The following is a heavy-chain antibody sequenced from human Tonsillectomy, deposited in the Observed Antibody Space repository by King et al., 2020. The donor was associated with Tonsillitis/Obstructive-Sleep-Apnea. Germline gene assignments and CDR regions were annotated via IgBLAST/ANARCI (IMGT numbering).Heavy chain of an antibody. CDR3: TRDGGYCSRTSCYYYYMDV. J-gene: IGHJ6*03. V-gene: IGHV3-15*01. CDR2: IKSKTNGVTT. D-gene: IGHD2-2*01. Sequence: VQLVESGGGLVKPGGSLRLSCAASGFTFSNAWMSWVRQAPGKGLEWLGRIKSKTNGVTTYYAAPVKGRFTISRDDSKNTLYLQMKSLKTEDTAVYYCTRDGGYCSRTSCYYYYMDVWGKGTTVTVSS. CDR1: GFTFSNAW.